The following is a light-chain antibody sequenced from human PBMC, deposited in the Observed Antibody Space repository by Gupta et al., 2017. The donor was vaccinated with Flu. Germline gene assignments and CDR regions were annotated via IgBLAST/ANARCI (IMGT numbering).Light chain of an antibody. CDR2: AAS. CDR3: QQTYVYPRS. CDR1: QNVDTQ. Sequence: GDSVTISCRASQNVDTQLNWYRQKLGKAPELLIYAASALQSGIPSRFSGSGSGTDFTLTISNLQPEDSATYFCQQTYVYPRSFGQETTMEIK. J-gene: IGKJ1*01. V-gene: IGKV1-39*01.